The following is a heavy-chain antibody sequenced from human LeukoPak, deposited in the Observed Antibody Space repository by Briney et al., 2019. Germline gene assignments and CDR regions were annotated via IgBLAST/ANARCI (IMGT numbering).Heavy chain of an antibody. CDR2: IYATGST. Sequence: PSETLSLTCAVYGGSFSGYYWSWIRQPAGKGLEWIGRIYATGSTNYNPSLESRVTMSVDTSKNHLSLKVTSVTAADTAVYYCAREFSTNWFDPWGQGTLVTVSS. V-gene: IGHV4-4*07. CDR3: AREFSTNWFDP. J-gene: IGHJ5*02. CDR1: GGSFSGYY.